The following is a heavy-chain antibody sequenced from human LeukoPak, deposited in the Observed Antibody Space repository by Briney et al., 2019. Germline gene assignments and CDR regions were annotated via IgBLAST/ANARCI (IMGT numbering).Heavy chain of an antibody. Sequence: SETLSLTCAVYGGSFSGYYWTWIRQPPGKGLEWIGEIDHSGSTNYNPSPKSRVTMSVDTSKNHFSLKLSSVTAADTAVYYCARHFNWAFNYWGQGTLVTVSS. V-gene: IGHV4-34*01. CDR2: IDHSGST. D-gene: IGHD1-1*01. J-gene: IGHJ4*02. CDR1: GGSFSGYY. CDR3: ARHFNWAFNY.